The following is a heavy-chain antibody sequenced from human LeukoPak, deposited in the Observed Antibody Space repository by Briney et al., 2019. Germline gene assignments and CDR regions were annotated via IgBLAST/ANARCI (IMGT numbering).Heavy chain of an antibody. CDR3: AKSHYYDSSGYYYD. J-gene: IGHJ4*02. D-gene: IGHD3-22*01. V-gene: IGHV3-23*01. CDR1: GFTFSSYA. CDR2: ISGSGGST. Sequence: GGSLRLSCAASGFTFSSYAMSWVRQAPGKGLEWVSAISGSGGSTYYADSVKGRFTISRDNSKNTLYLQMNSLRAEDTAVYYCAKSHYYDSSGYYYDWGQGTLVTVSS.